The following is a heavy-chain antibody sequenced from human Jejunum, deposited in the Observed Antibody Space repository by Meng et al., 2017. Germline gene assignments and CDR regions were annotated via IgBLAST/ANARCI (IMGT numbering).Heavy chain of an antibody. CDR3: ARDYSDSSGYYLYYFDF. V-gene: IGHV3-23*01. J-gene: IGHJ4*02. Sequence: GESLKISCAASGLSFSSSAMSCVRQAPGKGLEWVSSITLSGVSAYYADSVKGRFTISRDNSKNTLYLQLNSLRAEDTAVYYCARDYSDSSGYYLYYFDFWGRGTLVTVSS. D-gene: IGHD3-22*01. CDR2: ITLSGVSA. CDR1: GLSFSSSA.